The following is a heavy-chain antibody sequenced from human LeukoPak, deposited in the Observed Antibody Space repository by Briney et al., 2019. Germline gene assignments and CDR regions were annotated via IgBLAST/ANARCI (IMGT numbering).Heavy chain of an antibody. CDR3: AFRGVIPNYFDY. D-gene: IGHD3-10*01. J-gene: IGHJ4*02. CDR2: ISAYNGDT. CDR1: GYTFKTYS. V-gene: IGHV1-18*01. Sequence: ASVKVSCKASGYTFKTYSFTWVRQAPGQGLEWMGRISAYNGDTNYAQKFQGRVALTADALTRTGYMELTSLRSDDTAVYYCAFRGVIPNYFDYWGQGSLVTVSS.